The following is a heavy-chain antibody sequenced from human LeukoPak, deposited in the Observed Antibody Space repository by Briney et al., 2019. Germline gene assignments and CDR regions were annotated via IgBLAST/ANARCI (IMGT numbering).Heavy chain of an antibody. J-gene: IGHJ6*02. Sequence: GRSLRLSCAASGFTFSSYGMHWVRQAPGKGLEWVAVISYDGSNKYYADSVKGRFTISRDNSKNTLYLQMNSLRAEDTTVYYCAKDFFGQYYDSSGYTPGYYGMDVWGQGTTVTVSS. V-gene: IGHV3-30*18. CDR2: ISYDGSNK. CDR3: AKDFFGQYYDSSGYTPGYYGMDV. D-gene: IGHD3-22*01. CDR1: GFTFSSYG.